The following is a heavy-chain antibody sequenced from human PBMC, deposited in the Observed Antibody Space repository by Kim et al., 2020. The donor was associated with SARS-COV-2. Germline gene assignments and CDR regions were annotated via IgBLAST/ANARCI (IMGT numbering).Heavy chain of an antibody. Sequence: GESLKISCKGSGYSFPTYWIGWVRPMPGKGLERMGIIYPGDSDTTYSPFFQGQVTISADKSISTAYLQWSSLQASDTALYYCALLFYDSSAYRTFDYWGQGPLVTVSS. J-gene: IGHJ4*02. CDR1: GYSFPTYW. CDR3: ALLFYDSSAYRTFDY. V-gene: IGHV5-51*01. D-gene: IGHD3-22*01. CDR2: IYPGDSDT.